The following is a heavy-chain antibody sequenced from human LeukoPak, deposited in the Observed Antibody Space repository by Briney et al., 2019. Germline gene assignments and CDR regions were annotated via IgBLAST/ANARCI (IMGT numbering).Heavy chain of an antibody. V-gene: IGHV3-21*01. CDR1: GFTFSSYS. Sequence: GGSLRLSCAASGFTFSSYSMNWVRQAPGKGLEWVSSISSSSSYIYYADSVKGRFTISRDNAKSSLYLQMNSLRAEDTAVYYCARDRAPYCSSTSCYRGDAFDIWGQGTMVTVSS. CDR2: ISSSSSYI. D-gene: IGHD2-2*01. CDR3: ARDRAPYCSSTSCYRGDAFDI. J-gene: IGHJ3*02.